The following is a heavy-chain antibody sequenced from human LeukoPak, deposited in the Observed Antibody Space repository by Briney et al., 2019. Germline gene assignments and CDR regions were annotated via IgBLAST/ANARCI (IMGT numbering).Heavy chain of an antibody. CDR2: IIPIFGTA. D-gene: IGHD2-2*01. CDR3: ASQRFGCSSTSCYRLNWFDP. Sequence: SVKVSCKASGDTFSNCGISWVRQAPGQGLEWMGGIIPIFGTANYAQKFQGRVTITADESTSTAYMELSSLRSEHTAVYYCASQRFGCSSTSCYRLNWFDPWGQGTLVTVSS. V-gene: IGHV1-69*13. CDR1: GDTFSNCG. J-gene: IGHJ5*02.